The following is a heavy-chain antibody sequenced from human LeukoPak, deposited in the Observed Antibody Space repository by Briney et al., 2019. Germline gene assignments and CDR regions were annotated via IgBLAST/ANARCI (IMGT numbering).Heavy chain of an antibody. CDR3: ARTVPAAIVDAFDI. CDR2: IYHSGST. J-gene: IGHJ3*02. Sequence: SETLSLTCTVSGGSISSGGYYWSWIRQPPGKGLEWIGYIYHSGSTYYNPSLKSRVTISVDRSKNQFSLKLSSVTAADTAVYYCARTVPAAIVDAFDIWGQGTMVTVSS. CDR1: GGSISSGGYY. V-gene: IGHV4-30-2*01. D-gene: IGHD2-2*01.